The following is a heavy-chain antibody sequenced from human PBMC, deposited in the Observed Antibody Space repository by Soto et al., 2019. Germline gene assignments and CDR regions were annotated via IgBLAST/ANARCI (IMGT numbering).Heavy chain of an antibody. J-gene: IGHJ4*02. CDR1: GFTFSSYW. Sequence: EVQLVESGGGLGQPGGSLRLSCAASGFTFSSYWMHWVRQAPGKGLEWVARINDDGRRTSYAESVKGRFTISRDNAKNTLYLQMNSLRDDDTAIYYCSRRHRQSNTSDYWGKGTLVTVSS. V-gene: IGHV3-74*01. CDR2: INDDGRRT. CDR3: SRRHRQSNTSDY.